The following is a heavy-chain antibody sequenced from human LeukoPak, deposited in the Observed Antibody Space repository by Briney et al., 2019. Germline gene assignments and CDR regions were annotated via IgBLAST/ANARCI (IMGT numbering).Heavy chain of an antibody. CDR3: ARTGWRDIVVVVAAARHAFDI. J-gene: IGHJ3*02. CDR1: GGSISSYY. V-gene: IGHV4-39*07. CDR2: IYYSGST. D-gene: IGHD2-15*01. Sequence: PSETLSLTCTVSGGSISSYYWGWIRQPPGKGLEWIGSIYYSGSTYYNPSLKSRVTISVDTSKNQFSLKLSSVTAADTAVYYCARTGWRDIVVVVAAARHAFDIWGQGTMVTVSS.